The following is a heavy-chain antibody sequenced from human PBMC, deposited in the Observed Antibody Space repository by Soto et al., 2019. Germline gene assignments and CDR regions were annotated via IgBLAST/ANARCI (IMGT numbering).Heavy chain of an antibody. V-gene: IGHV3-23*01. CDR2: ISVSGSNT. Sequence: GSLRLSCAASGFTFSSYWMNWVRQAPGKGLEWVSSISVSGSNTYYADSVKGRFTISRDNSKNTLYLQMNSLRAEDTAVYYCAKSGSHSYFDYWGQGSLVTVSS. D-gene: IGHD1-26*01. CDR1: GFTFSSYW. J-gene: IGHJ4*02. CDR3: AKSGSHSYFDY.